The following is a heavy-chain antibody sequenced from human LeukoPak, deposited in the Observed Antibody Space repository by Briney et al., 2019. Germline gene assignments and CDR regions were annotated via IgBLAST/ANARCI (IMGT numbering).Heavy chain of an antibody. D-gene: IGHD2-2*01. CDR2: IYPGDSDT. CDR3: ATLGDYCSSTSCYSGFDY. J-gene: IGHJ4*02. Sequence: GASLQISCKGSGYSFTSYWIGWVRQLPGKGLEWMGIIYPGDSDTRYSPSFQGQVTISADKSISTAYLQWSSLKASDTAMYYCATLGDYCSSTSCYSGFDYWGQGTLVTVSS. V-gene: IGHV5-51*01. CDR1: GYSFTSYW.